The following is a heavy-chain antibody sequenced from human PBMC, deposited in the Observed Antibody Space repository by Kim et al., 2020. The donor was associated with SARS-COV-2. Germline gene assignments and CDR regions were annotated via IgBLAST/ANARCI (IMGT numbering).Heavy chain of an antibody. CDR2: ISYDGSNK. CDR3: ARDGDYVWGSYPYPLDY. CDR1: GFTFSSYA. Sequence: GGSLRLSCAASGFTFSSYAMHWVRQAPGKGLEWVAVISYDGSNKYYADSVKGRFTISRDNSKSTLYLQMNSLRAEDTAVYYCARDGDYVWGSYPYPLDY. D-gene: IGHD3-16*02. V-gene: IGHV3-30*04. J-gene: IGHJ4*01.